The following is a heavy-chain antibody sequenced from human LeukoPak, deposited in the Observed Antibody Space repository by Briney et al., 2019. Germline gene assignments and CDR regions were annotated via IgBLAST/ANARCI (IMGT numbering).Heavy chain of an antibody. Sequence: SETLSLTCTVSGGSISGYYWSWIRQPPGKGLEWIGYIYYSGSTNYNPSLKSRVTILVDTSKNQFSLKLRSVTAAETAVYYCARHKAPFSGNYTDWFDPWGQGTLVTVSS. CDR2: IYYSGST. J-gene: IGHJ5*02. V-gene: IGHV4-59*08. CDR1: GGSISGYY. D-gene: IGHD3/OR15-3a*01. CDR3: ARHKAPFSGNYTDWFDP.